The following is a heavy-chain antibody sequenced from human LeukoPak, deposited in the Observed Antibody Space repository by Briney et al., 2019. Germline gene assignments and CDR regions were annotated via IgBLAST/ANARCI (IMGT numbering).Heavy chain of an antibody. CDR2: FYSGSS. V-gene: IGHV4-59*08. J-gene: IGHJ4*02. Sequence: SETLSLTCSVSGGSVSDYYWSWIRQSPGKGLEGIGYFYSGSSRFNPSLKSRVAISVDTSNNQFSLKLTSVTAADTAVYYCARHSYGDVYYLDFWGQGTLVTVSS. CDR3: ARHSYGDVYYLDF. CDR1: GGSVSDYY. D-gene: IGHD4-17*01.